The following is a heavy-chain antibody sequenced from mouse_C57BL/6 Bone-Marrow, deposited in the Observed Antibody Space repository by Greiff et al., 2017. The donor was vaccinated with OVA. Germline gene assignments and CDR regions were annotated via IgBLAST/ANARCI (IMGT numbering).Heavy chain of an antibody. Sequence: EVQLVESGPGLVKPSQSLSLTCSVTGYSITSGYYWNWIRQFPGNKLEWMGYISYDGSNNYNPSLKNRISITRDTSKNQFFLKLNSVTTEDTATYYCARETYYDYDRSPFAYWGQGTLVTVSA. D-gene: IGHD2-4*01. CDR2: ISYDGSN. V-gene: IGHV3-6*01. CDR1: GYSITSGYY. J-gene: IGHJ3*01. CDR3: ARETYYDYDRSPFAY.